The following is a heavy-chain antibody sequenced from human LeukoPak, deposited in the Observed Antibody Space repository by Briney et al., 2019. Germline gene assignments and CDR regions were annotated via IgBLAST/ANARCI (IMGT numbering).Heavy chain of an antibody. V-gene: IGHV3-23*01. CDR3: ATHLNWTPEANFDY. J-gene: IGHJ4*02. D-gene: IGHD1-1*01. Sequence: PGGSLRLSCAASGFTFSSYAMTWVRQAPGKGLDWVSAIYGSGGATYYADSVKGRFTISRDNSKNTLYLQMNSLRAEDTAIYYCATHLNWTPEANFDYWGQGTLVTVSS. CDR2: IYGSGGAT. CDR1: GFTFSSYA.